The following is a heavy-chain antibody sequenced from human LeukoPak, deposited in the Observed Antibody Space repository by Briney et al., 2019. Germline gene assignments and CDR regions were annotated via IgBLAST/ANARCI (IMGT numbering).Heavy chain of an antibody. CDR2: IKSKTDGGTT. V-gene: IGHV3-15*01. Sequence: GGSLRLSCAASGFTFSNAWMSWVRQAPGKGLEWVGRIKSKTDGGTTDYAAPVKGRFTISRDDSKNTLYLQMNSLRAEDTAVYYCARDLQYYYGSGSYGVVLGWYMDVWGKGTTVTVSS. J-gene: IGHJ6*03. CDR3: ARDLQYYYGSGSYGVVLGWYMDV. D-gene: IGHD3-10*01. CDR1: GFTFSNAW.